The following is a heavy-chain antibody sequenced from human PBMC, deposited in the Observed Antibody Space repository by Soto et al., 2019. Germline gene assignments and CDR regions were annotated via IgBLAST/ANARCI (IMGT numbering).Heavy chain of an antibody. CDR2: IRSKGHNYAT. CDR3: TRHAGGDVEHSYYYYYMDV. J-gene: IGHJ6*03. CDR1: GFSLGDSA. D-gene: IGHD2-21*02. Sequence: EVRLVESGGDSVQPGGSLKLACAASGFSLGDSAVHWVRLASGKGLEWIGRIRSKGHNYATTYAASVKGRFTMSRDDSKNTAFLQMNRLQTEDTAVYFCTRHAGGDVEHSYYYYYMDVSGKGTAVTVSS. V-gene: IGHV3-73*01.